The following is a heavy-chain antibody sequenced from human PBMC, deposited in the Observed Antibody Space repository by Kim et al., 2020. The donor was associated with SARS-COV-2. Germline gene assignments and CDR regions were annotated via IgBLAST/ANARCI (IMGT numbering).Heavy chain of an antibody. J-gene: IGHJ5*02. Sequence: GGSLRLSCAASGFTFSSYSMNWVRQAPGKGLEWVSSISSSSSYIYYADSVKGRFTISRDNAKNSLYLQMNSLRAEDTAVYYCARAQTGVVPAAQTFDWFDAWVQGTLVTVSS. CDR1: GFTFSSYS. V-gene: IGHV3-21*01. CDR3: ARAQTGVVPAAQTFDWFDA. CDR2: ISSSSSYI. D-gene: IGHD2-2*01.